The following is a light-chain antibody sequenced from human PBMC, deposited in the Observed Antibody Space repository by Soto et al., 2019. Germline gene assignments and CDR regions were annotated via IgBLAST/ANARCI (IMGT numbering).Light chain of an antibody. J-gene: IGLJ2*01. CDR3: AAWDDSLNGVL. Sequence: QSVLTQPTSASGTPGQRVTSSCSGSSSNIGSNTVNWYQQLPGTAPKLLIYSNNQRPSGVPDRFSGSESGTSASLAISGLQSEDEADYYCAAWDDSLNGVLFGGGTKLTVL. CDR2: SNN. V-gene: IGLV1-44*01. CDR1: SSNIGSNT.